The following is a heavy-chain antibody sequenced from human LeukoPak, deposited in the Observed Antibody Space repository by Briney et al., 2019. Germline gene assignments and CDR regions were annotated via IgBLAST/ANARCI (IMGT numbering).Heavy chain of an antibody. D-gene: IGHD5-24*01. CDR3: ARGVERMGLDY. CDR2: INHSGST. V-gene: IGHV4-34*01. Sequence: SETLSLTCAVYGGTFSGYYWSWIRQPPGKGLEWIGEINHSGSTNYNPSLKSRVTISVDTSTNQFSLKLSSVTAGDTAVYYCARGVERMGLDYWGQGTLVTVSS. CDR1: GGTFSGYY. J-gene: IGHJ4*02.